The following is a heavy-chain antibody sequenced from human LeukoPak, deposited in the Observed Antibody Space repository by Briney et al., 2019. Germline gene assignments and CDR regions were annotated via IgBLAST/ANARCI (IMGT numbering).Heavy chain of an antibody. V-gene: IGHV3-43*02. D-gene: IGHD1/OR15-1a*01. Sequence: GGSLRLSCAASGFSFDTFSMFWFRQPPGKGLEWVSLIGGDGGLSFYADSVKDRFTISRDNRRKSVYLQTKGLGAEDTAFYYCVKVISGWNRFAFDLWGQGPLVTVSS. CDR2: IGGDGGLS. CDR1: GFSFDTFS. CDR3: VKVISGWNRFAFDL. J-gene: IGHJ3*01.